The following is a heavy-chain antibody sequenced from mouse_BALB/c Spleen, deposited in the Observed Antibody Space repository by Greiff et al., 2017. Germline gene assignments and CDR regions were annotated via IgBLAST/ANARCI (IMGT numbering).Heavy chain of an antibody. J-gene: IGHJ4*01. CDR1: GYAFTNYL. D-gene: IGHD2-10*01. CDR3: AREGSYYDAMDY. CDR2: INPGSGGT. Sequence: QVQLKQSGAELVRPGTSVKVSCKASGYAFTNYLIEWVKQRPGQGLEWIGVINPGSGGTNYNEKFKGKATLTADKSSSTAYMQLSSLTSDDSAVYFCAREGSYYDAMDYWGQGTSVTVSS. V-gene: IGHV1-54*01.